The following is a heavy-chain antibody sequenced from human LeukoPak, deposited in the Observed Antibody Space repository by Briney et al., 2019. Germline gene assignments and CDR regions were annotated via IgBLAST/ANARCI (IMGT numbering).Heavy chain of an antibody. J-gene: IGHJ4*02. CDR3: ARDDCGDTCYPGGY. D-gene: IGHD2-21*01. Sequence: ASVKVSCKASGYTFTKFVVHWMRQAPGQRPEWLGWINAGNGDTKYSQNFQDRVTITMDTSANTAYMELSSLTSEDTALYYCARDDCGDTCYPGGYWGQGTLVTVSS. V-gene: IGHV1-3*01. CDR2: INAGNGDT. CDR1: GYTFTKFV.